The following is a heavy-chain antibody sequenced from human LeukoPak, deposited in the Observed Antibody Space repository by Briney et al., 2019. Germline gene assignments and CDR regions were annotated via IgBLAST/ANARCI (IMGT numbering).Heavy chain of an antibody. CDR3: ATEPLGWLRGNYYYYYMDV. CDR1: GFTFDDYA. Sequence: GRSLRLSCAASGFTFDDYAMHWVRQAPGKGLEWVSAISGSAGSTYYADSVKGRFTISRDNSKNTLYLQMNSLRAEDTAVYYCATEPLGWLRGNYYYYYMDVWGKGTTVTVSS. V-gene: IGHV3-23*01. D-gene: IGHD5-12*01. CDR2: ISGSAGST. J-gene: IGHJ6*03.